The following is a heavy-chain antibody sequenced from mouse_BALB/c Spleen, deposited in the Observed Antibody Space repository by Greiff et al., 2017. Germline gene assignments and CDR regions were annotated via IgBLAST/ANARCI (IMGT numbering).Heavy chain of an antibody. CDR1: GYTFTSYT. Sequence: VQLQQSAAELARPGASVKMSCKASGYTFTSYTMHWVKQRPGQGLEWIGYINPSSGYTEYNQKFKDKTTLTADKSSSTAYMQLSSLTSEDSAVYYCARYWYGNSPWFAYWGQGTLVTVSA. CDR2: INPSSGYT. CDR3: ARYWYGNSPWFAY. V-gene: IGHV1-4*02. D-gene: IGHD2-10*02. J-gene: IGHJ3*01.